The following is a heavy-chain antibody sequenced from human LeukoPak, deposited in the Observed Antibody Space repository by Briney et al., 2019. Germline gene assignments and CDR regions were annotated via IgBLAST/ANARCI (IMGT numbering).Heavy chain of an antibody. CDR2: IIPILGIA. Sequence: SVKVSRKASGGTFSSYAISWVRQAPGQGLEWMGRIIPILGIANYAQKFQGRVTITADKSTSTAYMELSSLRSEDTAVYYCARVAVDTVNWFDPWGQGTLVTVSS. J-gene: IGHJ5*02. V-gene: IGHV1-69*04. CDR1: GGTFSSYA. D-gene: IGHD5-18*01. CDR3: ARVAVDTVNWFDP.